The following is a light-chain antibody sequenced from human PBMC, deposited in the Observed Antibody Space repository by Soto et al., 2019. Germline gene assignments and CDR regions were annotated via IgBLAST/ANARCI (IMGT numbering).Light chain of an antibody. CDR3: QQRNSWPLT. CDR2: DAS. Sequence: EIVLTQSPAALSLSPGDRATLSCPASQGARSFLAWYQQKPGQAPRLLIYDASSRASGIPARFSASGSGTDFTLTISSLEPEDFAVYYCQQRNSWPLTFGQGTKLEMK. CDR1: QGARSF. J-gene: IGKJ1*01. V-gene: IGKV3-11*01.